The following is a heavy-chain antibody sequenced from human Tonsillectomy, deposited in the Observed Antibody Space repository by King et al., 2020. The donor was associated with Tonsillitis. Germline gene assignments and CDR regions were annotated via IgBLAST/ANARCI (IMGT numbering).Heavy chain of an antibody. CDR3: AHRRLYAPGWDFFDF. J-gene: IGHJ4*02. CDR2: IYWDDGK. D-gene: IGHD2-2*01. CDR1: GFSLSSSRVG. V-gene: IGHV2-5*02. Sequence: ITLKESGPTLVKPTQTLTLTCTFSGFSLSSSRVGVGWLRQPPGKALEWLSLIYWDDGKRYRPSLKSRLTISKDTSKNPVVLTMTNMDPVDTATYYCAHRRLYAPGWDFFDFWGQGALVTVSS.